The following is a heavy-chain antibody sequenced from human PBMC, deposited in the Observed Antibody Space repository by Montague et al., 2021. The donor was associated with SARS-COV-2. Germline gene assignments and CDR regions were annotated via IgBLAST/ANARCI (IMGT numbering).Heavy chain of an antibody. J-gene: IGHJ6*03. D-gene: IGHD6-6*01. Sequence: SETQSLTCTVSGGSISSYYWSWIRQPAGKGLEWIGRIYTSGSTNYNPSLKSRVTMSVDTSKNQFSLKLSSVTAADTAVYYCARVPYSSSSELHYYYMDVWGKGTTVTVSS. CDR3: ARVPYSSSSELHYYYMDV. CDR2: IYTSGST. CDR1: GGSISSYY. V-gene: IGHV4-4*07.